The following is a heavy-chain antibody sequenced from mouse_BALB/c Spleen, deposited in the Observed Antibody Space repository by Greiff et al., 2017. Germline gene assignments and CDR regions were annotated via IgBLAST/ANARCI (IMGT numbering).Heavy chain of an antibody. CDR2: IYPSDSYT. J-gene: IGHJ2*01. D-gene: IGHD1-1*01. V-gene: IGHV1-69*02. CDR3: TRSITTVYFDY. Sequence: VQLQQPGAELVRPGASVKLSCKASGYTFTSYWINWVKQRPGQGLEWIGNIYPSDSYTNYNQKFKDKATLTVDKSSSTAYLQLSSPTSEDSAVYYCTRSITTVYFDYWGQGTTLTVSS. CDR1: GYTFTSYW.